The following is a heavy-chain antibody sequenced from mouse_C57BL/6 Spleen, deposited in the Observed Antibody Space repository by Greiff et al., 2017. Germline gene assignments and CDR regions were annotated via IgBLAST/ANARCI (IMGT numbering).Heavy chain of an antibody. V-gene: IGHV1-55*01. Sequence: QVQLQQSGAELVKPGASVKMSCKASGYTFTSYWITWVKQRPGQGLEWIGDIYPGSSSTNYNEKFKSKATLTVDTSSSTAYMQLSSLTSEDSAVYYCANWDDAMDYWGQGTSVTVSS. J-gene: IGHJ4*01. D-gene: IGHD4-1*01. CDR1: GYTFTSYW. CDR2: IYPGSSST. CDR3: ANWDDAMDY.